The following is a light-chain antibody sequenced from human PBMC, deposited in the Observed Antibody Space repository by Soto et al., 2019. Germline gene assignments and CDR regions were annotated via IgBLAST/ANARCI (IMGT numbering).Light chain of an antibody. J-gene: IGLJ1*01. CDR2: SNS. CDR3: AAWDDSLNGYV. V-gene: IGLV1-44*01. Sequence: QLVLTQPPSASGTPGQRVTISCSGSSSNIGSNTVNWYQQLPGTAPKLLIYSNSQRPSGVPDRFSGSKSGTSASLAVSWLQSEDEADYYCAAWDDSLNGYVFGIGTKVTVL. CDR1: SSNIGSNT.